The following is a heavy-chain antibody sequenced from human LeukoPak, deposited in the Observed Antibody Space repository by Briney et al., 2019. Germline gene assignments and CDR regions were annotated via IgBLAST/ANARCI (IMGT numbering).Heavy chain of an antibody. D-gene: IGHD3-10*01. CDR1: GYTFTGYY. Sequence: ASVKVSCKASGYTFTGYYMHWVRQAPGQGLEWMGWINPNSGGTNYAQKFQGRVTMTRDTSISTAYMELSRLRSDDTAVYYCASVDYYGSGSYYNDAFDIWGQGTMVTVSS. CDR3: ASVDYYGSGSYYNDAFDI. J-gene: IGHJ3*02. V-gene: IGHV1-2*02. CDR2: INPNSGGT.